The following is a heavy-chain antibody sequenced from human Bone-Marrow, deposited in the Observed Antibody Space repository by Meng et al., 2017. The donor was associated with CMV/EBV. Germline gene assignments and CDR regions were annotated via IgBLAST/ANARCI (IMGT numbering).Heavy chain of an antibody. Sequence: SETLSLTCTVSGGSISSSSYYWGWIRQPPGKGLEWIGSIYYSGSTYYNPSLKSRVTISVDTSKNQFSLKLTSVTAADTAVYYCARDLGQYSSSSGYYYGMDVWGQGTTVTVSS. V-gene: IGHV4-39*07. D-gene: IGHD6-6*01. CDR3: ARDLGQYSSSSGYYYGMDV. J-gene: IGHJ6*02. CDR1: GGSISSSSYY. CDR2: IYYSGST.